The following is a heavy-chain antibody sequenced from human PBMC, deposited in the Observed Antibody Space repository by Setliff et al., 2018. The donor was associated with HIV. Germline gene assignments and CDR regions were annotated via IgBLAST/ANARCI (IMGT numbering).Heavy chain of an antibody. CDR1: AGSIRSSTYY. D-gene: IGHD6-19*01. J-gene: IGHJ4*02. CDR3: IIAYSSGWLAPMGFDS. CDR2: IYYSGST. V-gene: IGHV4-39*01. Sequence: PSETLSLTCTVSAGSIRSSTYYWAWTRQPPGKGLEWIGTIYYSGSTYYNPSLKSRATISVDMSKNQFSLRLSSVTAADTAVYYCIIAYSSGWLAPMGFDSWGQGTLVTVSS.